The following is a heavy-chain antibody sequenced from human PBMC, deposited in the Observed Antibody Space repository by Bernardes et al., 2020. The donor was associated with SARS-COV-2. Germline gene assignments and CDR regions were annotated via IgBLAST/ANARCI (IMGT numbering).Heavy chain of an antibody. CDR3: TRGWNDFDY. V-gene: IGHV6-1*01. D-gene: IGHD1-1*01. CDR1: GDSVSRNSAT. J-gene: IGHJ4*02. CDR2: TYYTSNWNN. Sequence: SQTLSLTCAISGDSVSRNSATWNWIRPSPSRGLEWLGRTYYTSNWNNDYAVSVRSRITINPDTSKNQVSLQLNSVTPEDTAVYYCTRGWNDFDYWGQGTLVTVSS.